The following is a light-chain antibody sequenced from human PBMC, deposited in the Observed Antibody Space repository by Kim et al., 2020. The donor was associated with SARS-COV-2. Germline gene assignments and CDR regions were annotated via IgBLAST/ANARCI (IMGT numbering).Light chain of an antibody. J-gene: IGKJ1*01. Sequence: SPGESATLSCRASQSVSSSYLAWYQQNPGQAPRLLIYGASSRATGIPDRFSGSGSGTDFTLTISRLEPEDFAVYYCQQYGSSRWTFGQGTKVDIK. V-gene: IGKV3-20*01. CDR1: QSVSSSY. CDR2: GAS. CDR3: QQYGSSRWT.